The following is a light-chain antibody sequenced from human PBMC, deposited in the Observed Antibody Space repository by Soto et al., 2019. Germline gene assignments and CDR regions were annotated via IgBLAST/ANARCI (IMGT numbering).Light chain of an antibody. CDR3: QQYGSSHPST. CDR2: GAS. CDR1: QSVSSK. V-gene: IGKV3-20*01. J-gene: IGKJ5*01. Sequence: EIVLTQSPGTLSVSPGERATLSCRASQSVSSKLAWYQQKPGQAPSLLFYGASTGATGIPARFSGSGSETEFNLTISRLAPEDFEVYYCQQYGSSHPSTFGQGTRLEIK.